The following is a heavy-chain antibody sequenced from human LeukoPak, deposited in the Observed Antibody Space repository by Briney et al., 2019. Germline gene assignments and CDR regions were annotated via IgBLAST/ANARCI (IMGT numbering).Heavy chain of an antibody. V-gene: IGHV3-7*01. CDR1: GFAFDTYW. CDR2: INQDGSEK. Sequence: GGSLRLSCAASGFAFDTYWMSWVRQAPGKGREWVANINQDGSEKYYVDSLRGRFTVSRDNAKNSLYLQMNSLRAEDTAIYYCAREGYCSGGSCPGLFVYWGQGTLVTVPS. D-gene: IGHD2-15*01. J-gene: IGHJ4*02. CDR3: AREGYCSGGSCPGLFVY.